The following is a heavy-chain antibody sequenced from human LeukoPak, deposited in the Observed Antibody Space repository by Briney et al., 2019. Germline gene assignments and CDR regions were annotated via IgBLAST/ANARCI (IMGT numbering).Heavy chain of an antibody. D-gene: IGHD3-16*02. Sequence: ASVKVSCKASGYTFTSYDINWVRQATGQGLEWMGWMNPNSGNTGYAQKFQGRVTMTRNTSISTAYMELSSLRSEDTAVYYCAREVYYDYVWGSYRYGMDVWGQGTTVTVPS. CDR1: GYTFTSYD. J-gene: IGHJ6*02. CDR3: AREVYYDYVWGSYRYGMDV. CDR2: MNPNSGNT. V-gene: IGHV1-8*01.